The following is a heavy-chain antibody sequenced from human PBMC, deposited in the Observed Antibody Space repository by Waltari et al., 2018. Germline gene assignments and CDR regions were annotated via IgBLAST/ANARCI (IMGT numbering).Heavy chain of an antibody. J-gene: IGHJ5*02. D-gene: IGHD2-21*01. Sequence: QVQLQESGPGLVKPSETLSLTCTVSGGSISSYSWSWIRQPPGKGLEWIGYIYYSGSTNYNPSLKSRVTISVDTSKNQFSLKLSSVTAADTAVYYCARSVVVIARNWFDPWGQGTLVTVSS. CDR3: ARSVVVIARNWFDP. V-gene: IGHV4-59*08. CDR2: IYYSGST. CDR1: GGSISSYS.